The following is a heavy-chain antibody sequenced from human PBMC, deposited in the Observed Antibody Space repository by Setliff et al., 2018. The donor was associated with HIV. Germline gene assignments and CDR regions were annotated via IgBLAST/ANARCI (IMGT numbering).Heavy chain of an antibody. CDR1: GGSISSSSYY. D-gene: IGHD2-2*01. CDR2: IHESGST. Sequence: KASETLSLTCTVSGGSISSSSYYWGWIRQPPGKGLEWIGSIHESGSTHYNPSLKSRVTTSVDTSKNQFSLKLSSVTAADTAVYYCGNQAVVPADMDYYYYIDVWGKGTTVTVSS. J-gene: IGHJ6*03. CDR3: GNQAVVPADMDYYYYIDV. V-gene: IGHV4-39*01.